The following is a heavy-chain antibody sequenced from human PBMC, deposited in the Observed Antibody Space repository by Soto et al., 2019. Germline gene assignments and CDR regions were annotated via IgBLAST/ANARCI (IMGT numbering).Heavy chain of an antibody. Sequence: SETLSLTCTVSGGSISSTGYYWGWIRQPPGKGLEWIGSIYHSGSTSYNPSLQSRVTISVDTSKNQLSLKLSSVTAADTAVYYFARGLYNWNYFDYWGQGTLVTVSS. V-gene: IGHV4-39*07. D-gene: IGHD1-1*01. CDR1: GGSISSTGYY. J-gene: IGHJ4*02. CDR3: ARGLYNWNYFDY. CDR2: IYHSGST.